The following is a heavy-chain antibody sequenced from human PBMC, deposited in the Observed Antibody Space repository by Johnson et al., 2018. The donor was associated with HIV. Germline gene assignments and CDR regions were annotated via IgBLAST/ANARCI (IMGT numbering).Heavy chain of an antibody. J-gene: IGHJ3*02. V-gene: IGHV3-30*04. CDR2: ISYDGSNK. CDR1: GFTFSSYV. D-gene: IGHD1-26*01. Sequence: VQLVESGGGLVQPGRSLRLSCAASGFTFSSYVMHWVRQAPGKGLEWVAVISYDGSNKYYADSVKGRFTISRDNSKNTLYLQMNSLRAEDTAVYYCARDRGYSGSYFGAFDIWGQGTMVTVSS. CDR3: ARDRGYSGSYFGAFDI.